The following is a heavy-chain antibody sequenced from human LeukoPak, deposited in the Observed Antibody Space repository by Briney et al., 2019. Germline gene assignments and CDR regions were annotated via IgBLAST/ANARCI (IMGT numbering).Heavy chain of an antibody. CDR2: IYHSGST. Sequence: PSETLFLTCTVSGGSISSGGYYWSWIRQPPGKGLEWIGYIYHSGSTYYNPSLKSRVTISVDRSKNQFSLKLSSVTAADTAVYYCARDLYHAFDIWGQGTMVTVSS. J-gene: IGHJ3*02. V-gene: IGHV4-30-2*01. CDR3: ARDLYHAFDI. CDR1: GGSISSGGYY. D-gene: IGHD2-8*01.